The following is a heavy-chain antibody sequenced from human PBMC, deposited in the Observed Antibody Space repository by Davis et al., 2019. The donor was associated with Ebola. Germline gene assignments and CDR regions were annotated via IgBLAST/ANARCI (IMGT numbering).Heavy chain of an antibody. V-gene: IGHV3-48*02. CDR3: AKGNWNFPY. J-gene: IGHJ4*02. CDR1: GFVFSSYV. CDR2: ISSSSYAI. Sequence: GGSLRLSCAAPGFVFSSYVMSWVRQAPGKGLEWVAYISSSSYAIYYADSVKGRFTISRDNAKDSVFLQMDSLRDDDTAVYYCAKGNWNFPYWGQGTLVTVSS. D-gene: IGHD1-7*01.